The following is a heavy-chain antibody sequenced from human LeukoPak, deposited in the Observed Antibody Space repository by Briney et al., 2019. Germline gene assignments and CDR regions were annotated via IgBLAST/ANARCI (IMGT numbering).Heavy chain of an antibody. CDR1: GYTFTGYY. J-gene: IGHJ4*02. Sequence: ASVKVSCKASGYTFTGYYMHWVRQAPGQGLEWMGRINPNSGGTNYAQKFQGRVTMTRDTSISTAYMELCRLRSDDTAVYYCARDVGTYYYDSSGYLFDYWGQGTLVTVSS. CDR2: INPNSGGT. D-gene: IGHD3-22*01. V-gene: IGHV1-2*06. CDR3: ARDVGTYYYDSSGYLFDY.